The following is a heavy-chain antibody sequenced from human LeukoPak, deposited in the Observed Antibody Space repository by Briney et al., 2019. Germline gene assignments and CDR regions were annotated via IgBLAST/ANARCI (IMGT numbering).Heavy chain of an antibody. D-gene: IGHD3-10*01. V-gene: IGHV4-59*08. Sequence: SETLSLTCTVSTPSMSCYYWSWIRQPPEKGREWIGYIFYSGSPTYNRSLKSRVPISVELSKNNFSLKLRSVTAADTAVYYCARHGGATMIRGVLVDAFDIWGQRTSVTVSS. CDR1: TPSMSCYY. CDR3: ARHGGATMIRGVLVDAFDI. CDR2: IFYSGSP. J-gene: IGHJ3*02.